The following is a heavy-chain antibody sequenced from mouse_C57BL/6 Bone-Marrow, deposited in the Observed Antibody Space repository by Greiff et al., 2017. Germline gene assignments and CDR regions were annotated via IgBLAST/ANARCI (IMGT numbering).Heavy chain of an antibody. CDR2: IYPGGGYT. J-gene: IGHJ2*01. Sequence: VQLQQSGAELVRPGTSVKMSCKASGYTFTNYWIGWAKQRPGHGLEWIGDIYPGGGYTNYNEKFKGKATLTADKSSSTAYMQFSSLTSEDSAIYYCARSIYYYGSSVFDYWGQGTTLTVSS. D-gene: IGHD1-1*01. CDR1: GYTFTNYW. CDR3: ARSIYYYGSSVFDY. V-gene: IGHV1-63*01.